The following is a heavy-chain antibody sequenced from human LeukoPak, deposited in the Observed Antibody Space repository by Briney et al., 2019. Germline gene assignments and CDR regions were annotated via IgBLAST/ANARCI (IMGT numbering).Heavy chain of an antibody. D-gene: IGHD1-26*01. Sequence: GGSLRLSCAASGFTFSSYSMNWVRQAPGKGLEWVSSISSSSSYIYYADSMKGRFTISRDNAKNSLYLQMNSLRAEDTAVYYCARARPYSGSPLGDFDYWGQGTLVTVSS. CDR2: ISSSSSYI. V-gene: IGHV3-21*01. CDR3: ARARPYSGSPLGDFDY. J-gene: IGHJ4*02. CDR1: GFTFSSYS.